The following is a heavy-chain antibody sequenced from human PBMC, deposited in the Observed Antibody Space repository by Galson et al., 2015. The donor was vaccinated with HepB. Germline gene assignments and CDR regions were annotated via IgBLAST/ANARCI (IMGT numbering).Heavy chain of an antibody. CDR1: GFTFSSYS. CDR3: TRVPFHSSGWYQGLSA. J-gene: IGHJ5*02. CDR2: ISGSSSYI. D-gene: IGHD6-19*01. V-gene: IGHV3-21*01. Sequence: SLRLSCAASGFTFSSYSINWVRQAPGKGLERVSSISGSSSYIYYADSVKGRFTISRDNAKNSLYLQMNSLRAEDTAVYYCTRVPFHSSGWYQGLSAWGQGTLVTVSS.